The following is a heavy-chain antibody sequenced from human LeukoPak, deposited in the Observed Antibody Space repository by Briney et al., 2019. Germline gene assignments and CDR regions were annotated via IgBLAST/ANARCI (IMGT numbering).Heavy chain of an antibody. V-gene: IGHV1-2*02. J-gene: IGHJ4*02. Sequence: ASVTVSCMASGYTFTGYYMHWVRQAPGQGLEWMGWINPNSGGTNYAQKFQGRVTMTRDTSISTANMELSRLRSDDTAVYYCARVVELQDYFDYWGQGTLVTVSS. CDR3: ARVVELQDYFDY. D-gene: IGHD1-26*01. CDR2: INPNSGGT. CDR1: GYTFTGYY.